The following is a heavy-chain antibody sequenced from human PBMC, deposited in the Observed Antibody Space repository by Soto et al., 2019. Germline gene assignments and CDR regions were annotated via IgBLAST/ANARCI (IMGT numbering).Heavy chain of an antibody. J-gene: IGHJ6*02. Sequence: QAQLLQSGAEVKMPGSSVKVSCKASGGTFRSYAINWVRQGPGQGLEWMGRIIPMFGTANYAQKFQGRVTITADESTRTAYMELSSLRSHDTAVYYCARAVVITAAVYQYYGLDVWGQGTTVTVSS. V-gene: IGHV1-69*12. CDR2: IIPMFGTA. D-gene: IGHD6-13*01. CDR1: GGTFRSYA. CDR3: ARAVVITAAVYQYYGLDV.